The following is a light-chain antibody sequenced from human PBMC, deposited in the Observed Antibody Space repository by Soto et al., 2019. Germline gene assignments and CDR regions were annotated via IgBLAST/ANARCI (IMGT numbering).Light chain of an antibody. Sequence: AIEMTQSPSSLSASVGDRVTITCRASQGIGSDLAWYQQRPGKAPKLLIYAVSSLQNGVPSRFSCSGSGTDFTLTISSLQPEDFATYYCLQDHNLLTFGGGTKVEI. CDR2: AVS. V-gene: IGKV1-6*01. CDR3: LQDHNLLT. J-gene: IGKJ4*01. CDR1: QGIGSD.